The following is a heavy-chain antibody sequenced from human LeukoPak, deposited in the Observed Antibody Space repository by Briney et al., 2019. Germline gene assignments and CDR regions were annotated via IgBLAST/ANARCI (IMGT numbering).Heavy chain of an antibody. CDR2: ISGSGGST. CDR1: GFTFSSYA. D-gene: IGHD4-17*01. J-gene: IGHJ6*02. V-gene: IGHV3-23*01. Sequence: GGSLRLSCAASGFTFSSYAMSWVRQAPGKGLEWVSAISGSGGSTYYADSVKGRFTISRDNSKNTLYLQMNSLRAEDTAVYYCAKDIDGDYAVGGMIGMDVWGQGTTVTVSS. CDR3: AKDIDGDYAVGGMIGMDV.